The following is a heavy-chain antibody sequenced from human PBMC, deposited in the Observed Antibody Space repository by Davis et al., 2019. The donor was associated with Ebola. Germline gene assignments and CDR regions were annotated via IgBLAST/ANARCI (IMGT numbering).Heavy chain of an antibody. CDR1: GFTFSNYD. CDR2: ISSNGGTT. CDR3: AGAWD. J-gene: IGHJ4*02. V-gene: IGHV3-23*01. D-gene: IGHD3-16*01. Sequence: ESLKISCAASGFTFSNYDMTWVRQAPGKGLDWVSRISSNGGTTYYADSVRGRFTISRDNSRNTLYLQMNSLRAEDTAVYYCAGAWDWGQGTLVTVSS.